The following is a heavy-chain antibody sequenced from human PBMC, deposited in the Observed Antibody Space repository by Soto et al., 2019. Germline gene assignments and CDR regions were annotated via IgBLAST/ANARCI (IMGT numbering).Heavy chain of an antibody. Sequence: PSHTLSLTCDISGYSVSSNSAVLNWIRQSPSRGLEWLGRTYYRSKWYNDYAVSVKSRITFNPDTSKNQFSLQLYSVTPEDTAVYYCAGVVWFRGMDVWGQGTPVTVSS. V-gene: IGHV6-1*01. CDR2: TYYRSKWYN. J-gene: IGHJ6*02. CDR3: AGVVWFRGMDV. CDR1: GYSVSSNSAV. D-gene: IGHD3-16*01.